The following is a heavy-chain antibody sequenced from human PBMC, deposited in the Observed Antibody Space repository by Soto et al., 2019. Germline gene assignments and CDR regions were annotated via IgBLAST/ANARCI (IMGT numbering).Heavy chain of an antibody. CDR3: ARRGPGTYFDY. D-gene: IGHD6-13*01. Sequence: EVQLLESGGGLVQPGGTLRLSCAASGCAFGSYAMNWVRQAPGKGLEWVSVVSGSGGSTYYADSVQGRFTISRDNSKNTLYLQMNSLRAEDTAIYYCARRGPGTYFDYWGQGTLVTVSS. CDR2: VSGSGGST. V-gene: IGHV3-23*01. J-gene: IGHJ4*02. CDR1: GCAFGSYA.